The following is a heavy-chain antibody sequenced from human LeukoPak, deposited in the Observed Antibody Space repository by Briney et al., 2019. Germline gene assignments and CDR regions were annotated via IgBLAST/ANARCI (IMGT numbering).Heavy chain of an antibody. J-gene: IGHJ4*02. D-gene: IGHD1-26*01. CDR3: ARGRGATGFGY. CDR1: GGSFSGYY. V-gene: IGHV4-34*01. Sequence: SETLSLTCAVYGGSFSGYYWSWIRQPPGKGLEWIGEINHSGSTNYNPSLKSRVSISVDTSKNQFSLKLSSVTAADTVVYYCARGRGATGFGYWGQGTLVTVSS. CDR2: INHSGST.